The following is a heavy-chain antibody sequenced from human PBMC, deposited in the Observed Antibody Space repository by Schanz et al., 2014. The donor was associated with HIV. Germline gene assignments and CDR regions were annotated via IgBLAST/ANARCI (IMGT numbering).Heavy chain of an antibody. Sequence: EVQLVESGGGLVQPGGSLRLSCAASGFTFSNDWMHWVRQAPGKGLVWVSRINALGTTTAYADSAKGRFAIFTDISDNTVHAQITSLRADDTAVYYCVRDRVGASARYVAFDIWGHGTMVTVSS. V-gene: IGHV3-74*01. CDR1: GFTFSNDW. CDR3: VRDRVGASARYVAFDI. CDR2: INALGTTT. J-gene: IGHJ3*02. D-gene: IGHD1-26*01.